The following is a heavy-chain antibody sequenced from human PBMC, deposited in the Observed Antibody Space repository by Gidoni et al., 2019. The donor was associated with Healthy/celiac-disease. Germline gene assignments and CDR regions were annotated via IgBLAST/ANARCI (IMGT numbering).Heavy chain of an antibody. D-gene: IGHD1-1*01. Sequence: EVQLLESGGGLVQPGGALRLSCAASVVTCIRYAMSWVRQAPGKGLEWVSAISGSGGSTYYADSVNGRFTISRDNSKNTLYLQMNSLRAEDTAIYYCAKDSPRYKIGYFQHWGQGTLVTVSS. J-gene: IGHJ1*01. V-gene: IGHV3-23*01. CDR2: ISGSGGST. CDR1: VVTCIRYA. CDR3: AKDSPRYKIGYFQH.